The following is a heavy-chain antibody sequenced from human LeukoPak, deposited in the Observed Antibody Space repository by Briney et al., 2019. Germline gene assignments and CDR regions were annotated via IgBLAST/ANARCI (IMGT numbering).Heavy chain of an antibody. D-gene: IGHD3-22*01. CDR1: GFTFSSYS. V-gene: IGHV3-48*01. CDR3: AAHYYDSSGYSAPPDY. CDR2: ISSSSGTI. J-gene: IGHJ4*02. Sequence: GGSLRLSCAASGFTFSSYSMNWVRQAPGKGLEWVSSISSSSGTIYYADSVKGRFTISRDNSKNALYLQMNSLRAEDTAVYYCAAHYYDSSGYSAPPDYWGQGTLVTVSS.